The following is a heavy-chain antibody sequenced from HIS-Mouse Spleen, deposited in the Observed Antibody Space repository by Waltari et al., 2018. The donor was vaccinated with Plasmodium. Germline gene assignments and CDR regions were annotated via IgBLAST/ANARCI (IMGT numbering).Heavy chain of an antibody. V-gene: IGHV4-34*01. D-gene: IGHD6-19*01. Sequence: QVQLQQWGAGLVKPSETLSLTCAAYGGSFSCYYWSWIRQPPGNGLEWIGEINHSGSTNYNPSLKSRVTISVDTSKNQFSLKLSSVTAADTAVYYCARGPGYSSGWYYFDYWGQGTLVTVSS. J-gene: IGHJ4*02. CDR2: INHSGST. CDR1: GGSFSCYY. CDR3: ARGPGYSSGWYYFDY.